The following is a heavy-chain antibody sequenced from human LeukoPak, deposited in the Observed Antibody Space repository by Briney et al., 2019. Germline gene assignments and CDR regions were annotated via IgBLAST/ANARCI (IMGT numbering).Heavy chain of an antibody. D-gene: IGHD6-13*01. CDR2: IWPRDSST. V-gene: IGHV5-51*03. J-gene: IGHJ4*02. CDR3: ARVGISASGTFDY. Sequence: PGESLKISCKGSGDSFTNYWIGWVRQMPGQGLEWMGIIWPRDSSTRYSPSFEGQVTMSADKSISVAYLQWSSLKASDTAIYYCARVGISASGTFDYWGQGILVTVSS. CDR1: GDSFTNYW.